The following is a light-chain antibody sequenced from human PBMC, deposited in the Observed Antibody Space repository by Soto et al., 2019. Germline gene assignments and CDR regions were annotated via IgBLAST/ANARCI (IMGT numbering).Light chain of an antibody. V-gene: IGKV3-11*01. Sequence: EIVLTQSPATLSLSPGQRATLSCRASQSVSIYLAWYQHKPCQAPRLLIYDASNRATGIPARFSGSGTGTDFPVTISSLEPEDCAVYYFQRRSNWLTFGGGTKVEIK. CDR3: QRRSNWLT. CDR1: QSVSIY. CDR2: DAS. J-gene: IGKJ4*01.